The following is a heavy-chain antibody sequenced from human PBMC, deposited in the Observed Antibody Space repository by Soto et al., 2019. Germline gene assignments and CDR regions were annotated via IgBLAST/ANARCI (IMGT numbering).Heavy chain of an antibody. CDR1: GYTFTSYA. V-gene: IGHV1-3*01. J-gene: IGHJ6*02. CDR3: ARRQRWLRFGSYYYYYGMDV. Sequence: GASVKVSCKSSGYTFTSYAIHWVRQAPGQRLEWMGWINAAKGHTNYSQKFQGRVTITADKSTSTAYMELSSLRSEDTAVYYCARRQRWLRFGSYYYYYGMDVWGQGTTVTVSS. D-gene: IGHD5-12*01. CDR2: INAAKGHT.